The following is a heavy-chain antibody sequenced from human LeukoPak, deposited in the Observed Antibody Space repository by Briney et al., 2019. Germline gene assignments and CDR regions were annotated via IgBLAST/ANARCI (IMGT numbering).Heavy chain of an antibody. D-gene: IGHD3-22*01. V-gene: IGHV3-21*05. CDR1: GFTFSTYA. Sequence: PGGSLRLSCSASGFTFSTYAMHWVRQAPGKGLEWVSCISHSSTYTNYADSVKGRFTISRDNAENSLYLQMNSLRAEDTAVYYCARDDSSTDGSGSYFDLLDSWGQGTLVTVSS. J-gene: IGHJ4*02. CDR2: ISHSSTYT. CDR3: ARDDSSTDGSGSYFDLLDS.